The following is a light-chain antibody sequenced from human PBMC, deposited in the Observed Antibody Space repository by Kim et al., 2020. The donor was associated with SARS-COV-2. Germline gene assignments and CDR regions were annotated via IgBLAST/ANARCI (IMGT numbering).Light chain of an antibody. Sequence: GQRVTISWYGRSSDIGSNTVTWYQQFPGTTPKLLIYSNVQRPSGVPDRFSGSKSGTSASLAISGLQSEDEADYYCASWDDSLSGWVFGGGTQLTVL. J-gene: IGLJ3*02. CDR2: SNV. CDR1: SSDIGSNT. V-gene: IGLV1-44*01. CDR3: ASWDDSLSGWV.